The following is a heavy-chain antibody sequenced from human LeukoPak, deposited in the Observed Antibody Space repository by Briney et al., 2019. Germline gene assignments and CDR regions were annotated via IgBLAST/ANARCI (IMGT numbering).Heavy chain of an antibody. J-gene: IGHJ5*02. D-gene: IGHD3-9*01. CDR1: GYTFTGYY. V-gene: IGHV1-2*02. CDR2: ISPNSGAT. CDR3: ARGHYDRENWLDP. Sequence: ASVKVSCKTSGYTFTGYYIHWVRQAPGQGLEWMGWISPNSGATNYAEKFQGRVTMATDRSTNTAYMDLSRLTSDDTAVYYCARGHYDRENWLDPWGQGTLVTVSS.